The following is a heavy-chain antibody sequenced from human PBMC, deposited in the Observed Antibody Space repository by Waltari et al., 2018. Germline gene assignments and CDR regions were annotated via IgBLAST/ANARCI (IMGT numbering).Heavy chain of an antibody. Sequence: QLQLQESGPRLVRPSETLSLICRFSVVSLPSNRHSWAWTRQSPGQGLEWIGTVSYSGTTYISPSLKSRVSVSRDTSKNQVSLILGSVTAADMAVYYCATYIGASVGTAAFDVWGQGTMVTVSS. V-gene: IGHV4-39*01. J-gene: IGHJ3*01. CDR2: VSYSGTT. D-gene: IGHD5-12*01. CDR3: ATYIGASVGTAAFDV. CDR1: VVSLPSNRHS.